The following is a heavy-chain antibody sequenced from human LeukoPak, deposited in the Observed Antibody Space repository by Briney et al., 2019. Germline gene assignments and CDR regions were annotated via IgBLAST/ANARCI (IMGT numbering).Heavy chain of an antibody. V-gene: IGHV4-4*07. D-gene: IGHD3-9*01. CDR3: ARDRGYVILTGYGAFDI. CDR2: IYTSGST. CDR1: GGSISSYY. J-gene: IGHJ3*02. Sequence: SETLSLTCTVPGGSISSYYWSWIRQPAGKGLEWIGRIYTSGSTNYNPSLKSRVTMSVDTSKNQFSLKLSSVTAADTAVYYCARDRGYVILTGYGAFDIWGQGTMVTVSS.